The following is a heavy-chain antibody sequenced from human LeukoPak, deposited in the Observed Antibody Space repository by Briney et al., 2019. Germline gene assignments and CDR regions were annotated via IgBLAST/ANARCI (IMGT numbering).Heavy chain of an antibody. V-gene: IGHV3-30*04. Sequence: GGSLRLSCAASGFTFSSYAMHWVRQAPGKGLEWVAVISYDGSNKHYADSVKGRFTISRDNSKNTLYLQMNSLRAEDTAAYSCARGPGFCSGGSCLRFDYWGQGTLVTVSS. CDR2: ISYDGSNK. CDR1: GFTFSSYA. J-gene: IGHJ4*02. CDR3: ARGPGFCSGGSCLRFDY. D-gene: IGHD2-15*01.